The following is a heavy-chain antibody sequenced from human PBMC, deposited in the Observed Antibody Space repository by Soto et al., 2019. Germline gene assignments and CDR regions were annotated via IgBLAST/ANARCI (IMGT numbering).Heavy chain of an antibody. Sequence: WGSLRLSCSASGFTFSNAWISWVRQAPGKGLEWVGRIKSKTDGGTTDYAAPVKGRFTISRDDSKNTLYLQMNSLKTEDTAVYYCTTDSPIFGTRHDYWGQGTLVTVSS. CDR1: GFTFSNAW. CDR3: TTDSPIFGTRHDY. V-gene: IGHV3-15*01. D-gene: IGHD3-3*01. J-gene: IGHJ4*02. CDR2: IKSKTDGGTT.